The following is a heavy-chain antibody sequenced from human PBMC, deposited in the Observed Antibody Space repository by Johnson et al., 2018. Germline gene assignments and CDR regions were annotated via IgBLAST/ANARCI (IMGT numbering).Heavy chain of an antibody. CDR1: GFTFRDYY. Sequence: QVRLREAGGGLVEPGESLRLSCAASGFTFRDYYMNWVRQAPGKGLAWLSYSGRSSSVVGYADSVKGRFTISRDDGKNSMYLQMNSLRVEDTAVYYCVRGDLEKATIRYGMDVGGKGTTVTVSS. V-gene: IGHV3-11*01. CDR3: VRGDLEKATIRYGMDV. CDR2: SGRSSSVV. D-gene: IGHD5-24*01. J-gene: IGHJ6*03.